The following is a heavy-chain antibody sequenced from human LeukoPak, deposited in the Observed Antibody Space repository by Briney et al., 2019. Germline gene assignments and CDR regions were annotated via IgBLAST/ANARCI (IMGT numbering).Heavy chain of an antibody. CDR2: ISNSGSGSTK. J-gene: IGHJ3*02. CDR3: ARDYPDDAFDI. D-gene: IGHD1-14*01. V-gene: IGHV3-11*04. Sequence: GGSLRLSCAASGFTFSEHYMSWIRQAPGKGLEWVSYISNSGSGSTKYYADSVKGRFTISRDNAKNSLYLQMNSLRAEDTAVYYCARDYPDDAFDIWGQGTMVTVSS. CDR1: GFTFSEHY.